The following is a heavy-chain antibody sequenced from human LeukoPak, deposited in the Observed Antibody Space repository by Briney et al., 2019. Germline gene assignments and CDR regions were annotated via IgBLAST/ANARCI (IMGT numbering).Heavy chain of an antibody. V-gene: IGHV4-39*01. CDR3: ASVIRSYGLK. CDR1: GGSISSSSYY. CDR2: IYYSGST. J-gene: IGHJ4*02. Sequence: KSSETLSLTCTVSGGSISSSSYYWGWIRQPPGKGLEWIGSIYYSGSTYYNPSLKSRVTISVDTSKNQFSLKLSSVTAADTAVYYCASVIRSYGLKWGQGTLVTVSS. D-gene: IGHD5-18*01.